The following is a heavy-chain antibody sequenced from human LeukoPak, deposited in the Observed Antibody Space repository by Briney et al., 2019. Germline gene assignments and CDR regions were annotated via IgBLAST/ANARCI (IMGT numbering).Heavy chain of an antibody. CDR2: ISSSGSTI. D-gene: IGHD5-24*01. CDR3: ARVEMATIGVDY. J-gene: IGHJ4*02. CDR1: GFTFSSYE. V-gene: IGHV3-48*03. Sequence: GGSLRLSCAASGFTFSSYEMNWVRQAPGKGLEWVSYISSSGSTIYYADSVKGRFTISRDNAKNSLYLQMNSLRAEDTAVCYCARVEMATIGVDYWGQGTLVTVSS.